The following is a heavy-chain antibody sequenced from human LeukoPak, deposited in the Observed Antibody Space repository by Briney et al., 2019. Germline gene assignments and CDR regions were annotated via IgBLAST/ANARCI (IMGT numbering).Heavy chain of an antibody. V-gene: IGHV3-21*01. J-gene: IGHJ4*02. D-gene: IGHD1-26*01. CDR3: ARQERKIVGATTFDY. CDR1: GFTFSSYT. CDR2: ISSSSSYI. Sequence: PGGSLRLSCAASGFTFSSYTMNWVRQAPGKGLKWVSSISSSSSYIYYADSVKGRFTISRDNAKNSLYLQMNSLRADDTAVYYCARQERKIVGATTFDYWGQGTLVTVPS.